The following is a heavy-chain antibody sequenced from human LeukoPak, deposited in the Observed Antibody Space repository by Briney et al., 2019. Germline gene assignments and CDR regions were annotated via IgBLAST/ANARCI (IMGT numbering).Heavy chain of an antibody. CDR1: GGSISSGGYY. CDR2: IYYSGST. CDR3: ARRLDIVVVVAAYDAFDI. Sequence: SETLSLTCTVSGGSISSGGYYWSWIRQHSGKGLEWIGYIYYSGSTYYNPSLKSRVTISVDTSKNQFSLKLSSVTAADTAVYYCARRLDIVVVVAAYDAFDIWGQGTMVTVSS. V-gene: IGHV4-31*03. J-gene: IGHJ3*02. D-gene: IGHD2-15*01.